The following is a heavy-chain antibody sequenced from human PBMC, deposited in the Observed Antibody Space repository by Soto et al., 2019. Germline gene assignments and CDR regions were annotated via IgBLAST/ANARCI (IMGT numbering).Heavy chain of an antibody. CDR3: ANLQLWSVADY. CDR1: GFTFSSYA. D-gene: IGHD5-18*01. Sequence: GGSLRLSCAASGFTFSSYAMGWVRQAPGKGLEWVSAISGSGGSTYYADSVKGRFTISRDNSKNTLYLQMNSLRAEDTAVYYCANLQLWSVADYWGQGTLVTVSS. V-gene: IGHV3-23*01. CDR2: ISGSGGST. J-gene: IGHJ4*02.